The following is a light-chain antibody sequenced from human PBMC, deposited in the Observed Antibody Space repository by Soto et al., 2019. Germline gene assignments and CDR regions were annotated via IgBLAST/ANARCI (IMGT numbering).Light chain of an antibody. CDR3: QQLNHPLT. Sequence: DIQLTQSPSFLSASVGDRVTITCRASQGISSYLAWYQQKPGKAPKLLIYAASTLQSGVPSRFSGSGSGTEFTLTISSLQPEDFATYYCQQLNHPLTFGQGTKVDIK. CDR1: QGISSY. J-gene: IGKJ1*01. V-gene: IGKV1-9*01. CDR2: AAS.